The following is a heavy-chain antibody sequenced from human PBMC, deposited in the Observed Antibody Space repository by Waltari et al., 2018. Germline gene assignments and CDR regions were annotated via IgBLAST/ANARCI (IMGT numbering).Heavy chain of an antibody. V-gene: IGHV1-2*06. CDR2: INPNSGDT. D-gene: IGHD4-17*01. CDR1: GYTFTGYY. J-gene: IGHJ4*02. CDR3: ARDLGSDYGNRDY. Sequence: QVHLVQSGAEVKKPGASFNVSCKASGYTFTGYYRQWVLRDPGQGLDLMGLINPNSGDTNYAQKFQGRATLTRDTSINTAYMELSSLKSDDTAVYYCARDLGSDYGNRDYWGQGTLVTVPS.